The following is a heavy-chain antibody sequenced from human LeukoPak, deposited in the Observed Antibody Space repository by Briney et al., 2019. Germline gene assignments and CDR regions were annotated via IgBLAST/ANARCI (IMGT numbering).Heavy chain of an antibody. CDR3: AREYDSSGYLDY. CDR1: GGSISSGGYS. Sequence: SETLSLTCTVSGGSISSGGYSWSWIRQPPGKGLEWIGYIYHSGSTYYNPSLKSRVTISVDRSKNQFSLKLSSVTAADTAVYYCAREYDSSGYLDYWGQGTLVTVSS. CDR2: IYHSGST. V-gene: IGHV4-30-2*01. J-gene: IGHJ4*02. D-gene: IGHD3-22*01.